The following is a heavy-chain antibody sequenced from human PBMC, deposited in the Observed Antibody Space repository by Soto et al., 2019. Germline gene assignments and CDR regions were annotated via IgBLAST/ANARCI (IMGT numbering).Heavy chain of an antibody. V-gene: IGHV1-3*04. CDR2: IHTAKGNT. J-gene: IGHJ4*02. D-gene: IGHD3-3*01. CDR3: ARDFAYFDS. Sequence: ASVKVSCTSSGYTFTNNVIHWLRQAPGQTLEWMGWIHTAKGNTNYSQKFEARVTLTRDTAASTAYMELNSLRSADTAVYFCARDFAYFDSWGQGTLVTVSS. CDR1: GYTFTNNV.